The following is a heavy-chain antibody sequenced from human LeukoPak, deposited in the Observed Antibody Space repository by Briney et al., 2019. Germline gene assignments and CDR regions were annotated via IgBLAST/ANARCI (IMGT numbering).Heavy chain of an antibody. Sequence: ASVKVSCKASGGTFSSYAISWVRQAPGQGLEWMGGIIPIFGTANYAQKFQGRVTITTDESTITAYMELSSLRSEDTAVYYCASSADDFWSGYPHNWFDPWGQGTLVTVSS. CDR3: ASSADDFWSGYPHNWFDP. CDR2: IIPIFGTA. CDR1: GGTFSSYA. D-gene: IGHD3-3*01. V-gene: IGHV1-69*05. J-gene: IGHJ5*02.